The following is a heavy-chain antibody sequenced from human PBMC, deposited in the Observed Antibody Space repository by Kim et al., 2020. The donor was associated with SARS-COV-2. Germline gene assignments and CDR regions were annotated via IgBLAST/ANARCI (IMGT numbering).Heavy chain of an antibody. J-gene: IGHJ6*02. Sequence: YSPSFQGQVTISADKSISTAYLQWSSLKASDTAMYYCARLNGLWLVEGMDVWGQGTTVTVSS. V-gene: IGHV5-51*01. D-gene: IGHD6-19*01. CDR3: ARLNGLWLVEGMDV.